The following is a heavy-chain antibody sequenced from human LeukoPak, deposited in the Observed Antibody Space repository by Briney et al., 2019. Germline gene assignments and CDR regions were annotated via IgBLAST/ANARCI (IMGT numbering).Heavy chain of an antibody. CDR2: ISGSGGTT. CDR3: AKRTNEGLRYFYS. Sequence: PGGSLRLSCAASGFTFSSYAMSWVRQALGKGLEWVSVISGSGGTTYHADSVKGRFTISRDNSKNTLYLQMNSLRAEDTAVYYCAKRTNEGLRYFYSWGQGTLVTVSP. D-gene: IGHD3-16*01. CDR1: GFTFSSYA. J-gene: IGHJ4*02. V-gene: IGHV3-23*01.